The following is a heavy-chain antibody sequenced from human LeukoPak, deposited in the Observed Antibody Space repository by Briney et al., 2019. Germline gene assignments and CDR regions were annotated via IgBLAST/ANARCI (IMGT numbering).Heavy chain of an antibody. D-gene: IGHD2-15*01. CDR3: ARRGGGSCYSCAFDI. J-gene: IGHJ3*02. V-gene: IGHV3-48*01. CDR2: ISSSSSTI. CDR1: GFTFSSYG. Sequence: PGGSLRLSCAASGFTFSSYGMNWVRQAPGKGLEWVSYISSSSSTIYYADSVKGRFTISRDNSKNTLYLQMNSLRAEDTAVYYCARRGGGSCYSCAFDIWGQGTMVTVSS.